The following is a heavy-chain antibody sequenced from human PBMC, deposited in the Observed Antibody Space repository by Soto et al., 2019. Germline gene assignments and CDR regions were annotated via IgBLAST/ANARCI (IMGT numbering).Heavy chain of an antibody. CDR2: INPNGGST. CDR3: VRRHVSATGIDWFDP. CDR1: ADTFTSYY. V-gene: IGHV1-46*01. D-gene: IGHD6-13*01. Sequence: GASVKVSCKAPADTFTSYYIHWVRQAPGHGLEWMGIINPNGGSTRFAQTFQGRITMTTDTSTSTVYMELSSLRFEDTAVYYCVRRHVSATGIDWFDPWGQGTLVTVSS. J-gene: IGHJ5*02.